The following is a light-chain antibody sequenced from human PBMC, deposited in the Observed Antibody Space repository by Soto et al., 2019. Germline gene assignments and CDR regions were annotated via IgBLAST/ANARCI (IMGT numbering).Light chain of an antibody. CDR3: QHYYTYPYT. J-gene: IGKJ2*01. CDR2: KAS. Sequence: DSQMTQSPSTLSASVGGRVTISCRASQNINNLLAWYQQKPGKVPKLLIYKASSLESGVPSRFSGSGSGTDFTLTISSLQPDDFATYYCQHYYTYPYTFGQGTKLEIK. CDR1: QNINNL. V-gene: IGKV1-5*03.